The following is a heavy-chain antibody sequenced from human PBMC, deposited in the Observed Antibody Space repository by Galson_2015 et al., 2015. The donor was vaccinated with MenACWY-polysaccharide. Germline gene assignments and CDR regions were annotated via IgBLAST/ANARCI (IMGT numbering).Heavy chain of an antibody. J-gene: IGHJ6*02. V-gene: IGHV1-2*06. Sequence: SVKVSCKASGYTSTGYHMHWVRQAPGIGLEWVGRINPRNDGTDYAQKFKGRVTMTRDTSISTVYMELRGLRADDTAVYYCTRGTSMITTKFRYGMDVWGQGTAVTVSS. CDR1: GYTSTGYH. D-gene: IGHD3-16*01. CDR2: INPRNDGT. CDR3: TRGTSMITTKFRYGMDV.